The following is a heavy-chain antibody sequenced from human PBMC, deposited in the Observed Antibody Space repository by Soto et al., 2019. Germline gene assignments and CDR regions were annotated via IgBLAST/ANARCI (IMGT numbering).Heavy chain of an antibody. V-gene: IGHV3-15*01. CDR2: IKSKTDAETT. CDR3: TTDRPDKGFGGMDY. CDR1: GFPFSNAW. D-gene: IGHD3-10*01. J-gene: IGHJ4*02. Sequence: GGSLRLSCAASGFPFSNAWMSWVRQAPGRGLEWGGRIKSKTDAETTDYAAPVRGRFTISRDHSKNTLSLQMNSLKTEDTAVYYCTTDRPDKGFGGMDYWGQGTLVTVAS.